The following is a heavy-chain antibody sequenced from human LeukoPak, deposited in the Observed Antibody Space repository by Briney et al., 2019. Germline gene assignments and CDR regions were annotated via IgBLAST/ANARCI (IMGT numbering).Heavy chain of an antibody. V-gene: IGHV1-8*03. Sequence: ASVTVSCKASGYTFTNHHINWVRQATGPGIEWMGWMNPNNGDSGYAQKFQGRVNITRDTSISTSYMELRSLRSDDTAVYFCARTTSFTASGYDYWGQGTLVTVSS. J-gene: IGHJ4*02. CDR3: ARTTSFTASGYDY. D-gene: IGHD6-25*01. CDR2: MNPNNGDS. CDR1: GYTFTNHH.